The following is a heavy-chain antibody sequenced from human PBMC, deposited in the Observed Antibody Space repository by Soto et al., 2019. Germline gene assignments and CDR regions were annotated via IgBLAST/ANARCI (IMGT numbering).Heavy chain of an antibody. D-gene: IGHD6-13*01. CDR3: ASRVYYSSSWEGAFDI. J-gene: IGHJ3*02. CDR2: MNPNSGNT. V-gene: IGHV1-8*01. Sequence: ASVKVSCKASGYTFTSYDINWVRQATGQGLEWMGWMNPNSGNTGYAQKFQGRVTMTRNTSISTAYMELSSLRSEDTAVYYCASRVYYSSSWEGAFDIWGQGTMVTVSS. CDR1: GYTFTSYD.